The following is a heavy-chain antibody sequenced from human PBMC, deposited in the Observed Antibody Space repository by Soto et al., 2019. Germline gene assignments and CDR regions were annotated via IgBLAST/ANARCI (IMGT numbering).Heavy chain of an antibody. J-gene: IGHJ6*02. CDR2: IYPGDSDT. V-gene: IGHV5-51*01. CDR1: GYSFTSYW. CDR3: ARTRPNYYDSSGPLDYGMDV. D-gene: IGHD3-22*01. Sequence: GESLKISCNGSGYSFTSYWIGWVRQMPWKGLEWMGIIYPGDSDTRYSPSFQGQVTISADKSISTAYLQWSSLKASDTAMYYCARTRPNYYDSSGPLDYGMDVWGQGTTVTVSS.